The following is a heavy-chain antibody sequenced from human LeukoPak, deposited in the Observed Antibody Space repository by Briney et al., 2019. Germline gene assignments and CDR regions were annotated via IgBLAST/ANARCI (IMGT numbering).Heavy chain of an antibody. D-gene: IGHD6-13*01. CDR3: ARHTRGSSSSIGYFDY. J-gene: IGHJ4*02. Sequence: GESLKISCKGSGYSFSTYYISWVRQMPGKGLEWMGRIDPSDSYTNYSPSFQGHVTISADKSISTAYLQWSSLKASDTAMYYCARHTRGSSSSIGYFDYWGQGTLVTVSS. V-gene: IGHV5-10-1*01. CDR1: GYSFSTYY. CDR2: IDPSDSYT.